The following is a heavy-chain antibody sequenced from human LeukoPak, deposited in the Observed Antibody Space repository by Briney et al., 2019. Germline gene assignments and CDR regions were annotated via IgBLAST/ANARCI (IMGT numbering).Heavy chain of an antibody. J-gene: IGHJ4*02. Sequence: GESLKISWKGSGYSFTSYWIGWVRQMPGKGLEWMGIIYPGDSDTRYSPSFQGQVTISADKSISTAYLQWSSLKASDTAMYYCARVYDYVWGSYRSSLDYWGQGTLVTVSS. CDR3: ARVYDYVWGSYRSSLDY. V-gene: IGHV5-51*01. CDR1: GYSFTSYW. CDR2: IYPGDSDT. D-gene: IGHD3-16*02.